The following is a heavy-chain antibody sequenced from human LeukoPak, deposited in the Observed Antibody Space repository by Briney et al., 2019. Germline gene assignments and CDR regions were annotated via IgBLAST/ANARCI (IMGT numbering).Heavy chain of an antibody. CDR1: GGSISSGGYS. D-gene: IGHD2-15*01. CDR3: ARHRRYCSGGSCYRGYYFDY. Sequence: SETLSLTCAVSGGSISSGGYSWSWIRQTPGKGLEWIAYIHDSGSIYNNPSLKSRISISIDTSKNQFSLKLSSVTAADTAVYYCARHRRYCSGGSCYRGYYFDYWGQGTLVTVSS. V-gene: IGHV4-30-4*07. J-gene: IGHJ4*02. CDR2: IHDSGSI.